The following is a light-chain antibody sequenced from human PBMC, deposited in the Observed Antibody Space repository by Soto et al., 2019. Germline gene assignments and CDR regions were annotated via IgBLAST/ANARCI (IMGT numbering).Light chain of an antibody. CDR2: GAS. CDR3: QQYGSSPGT. V-gene: IGKV3-20*01. CDR1: QSVSSSY. J-gene: IGKJ1*01. Sequence: EIVLTQPPGTLSLSPGERATLSCRASQSVSSSYLAWYQQKPGQAPRLLIYGASSRATGIPDSLSGSGSGTDFSVTFSRLEPEDFEVYYCQQYGSSPGTFGQGTKVEIK.